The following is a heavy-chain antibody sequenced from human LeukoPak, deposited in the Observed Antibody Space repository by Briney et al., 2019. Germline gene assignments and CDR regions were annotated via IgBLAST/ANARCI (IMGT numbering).Heavy chain of an antibody. Sequence: SETLSLTCTVSGGSISSYYWSWIRQPPGKGLEWIGDIYYTGTSYNPSLKSRVTISADTSKNQFSLKLISVTAADTAVYYCARARYNYYYMDVWGKGTTVTISS. CDR3: ARARYNYYYMDV. J-gene: IGHJ6*03. D-gene: IGHD5-12*01. CDR2: IYYTGT. V-gene: IGHV4-59*01. CDR1: GGSISSYY.